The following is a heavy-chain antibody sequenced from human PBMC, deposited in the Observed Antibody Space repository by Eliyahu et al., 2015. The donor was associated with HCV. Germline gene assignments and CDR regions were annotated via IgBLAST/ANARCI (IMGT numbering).Heavy chain of an antibody. J-gene: IGHJ4*02. CDR2: ISLDGNYI. V-gene: IGHV3-33*08. CDR3: AREGSRCSGGRCIGEAYLDY. Sequence: QVQLMESGGGVVQPGTSLRLSCAASAFIFTSYGMHWVRQAPGKGLECVAKISLDGNYIYYADSVKGRFTISRDNSKNTVYLEMKSFKVEGNAIYYCAREGSRCSGGRCIGEAYLDYWGRGTLVTVFS. D-gene: IGHD2-15*01. CDR1: AFIFTSYG.